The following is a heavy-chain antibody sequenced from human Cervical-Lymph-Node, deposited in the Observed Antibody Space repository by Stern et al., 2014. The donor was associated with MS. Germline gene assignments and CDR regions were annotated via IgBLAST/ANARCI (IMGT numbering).Heavy chain of an antibody. CDR1: GGSFTGHY. J-gene: IGHJ4*02. CDR3: ARGLDQYKGGDS. CDR2: YHPRGSA. V-gene: IGHV4-34*01. D-gene: IGHD1-14*01. Sequence: QVQLQQWGAGLLKPSETLSLTCAIYGGSFTGHYCSWTRQAPGKGRAWIGEYHPRGSAYYTPSLKTRVTISADTSRNQLSLRLTSVTAADTAVYYCARGLDQYKGGDSWGQGTLVTVSS.